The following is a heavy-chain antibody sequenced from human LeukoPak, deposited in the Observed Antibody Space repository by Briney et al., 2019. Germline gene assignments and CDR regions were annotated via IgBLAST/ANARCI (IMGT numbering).Heavy chain of an antibody. J-gene: IGHJ4*02. CDR3: ASETMVRGVIRV. Sequence: GGSLRLSCAASGFTVSSNYMSWVRQAPGKGLEWVSVIYSGGSTYYADSVKGRSTISRDNSKNTLYLQMNSLRAEDTAVYYCASETMVRGVIRVWGQGTLVTVSS. CDR2: IYSGGST. CDR1: GFTVSSNY. V-gene: IGHV3-53*01. D-gene: IGHD3-10*01.